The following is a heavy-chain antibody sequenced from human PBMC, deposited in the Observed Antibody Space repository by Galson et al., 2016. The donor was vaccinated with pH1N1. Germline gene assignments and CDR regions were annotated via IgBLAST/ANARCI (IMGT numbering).Heavy chain of an antibody. CDR1: GFVFSNSG. CDR3: ARGDYGDYVGEFDY. J-gene: IGHJ4*02. Sequence: SLRLSCAASGFVFSNSGMHWVRQAPGKGLEWVALIWCDGSNKYYADSVKGRYTISRDNSKNTLYLQMNSLRAEDTAVYYCARGDYGDYVGEFDYWGQGTLVTVSS. CDR2: IWCDGSNK. V-gene: IGHV3-33*01. D-gene: IGHD4-17*01.